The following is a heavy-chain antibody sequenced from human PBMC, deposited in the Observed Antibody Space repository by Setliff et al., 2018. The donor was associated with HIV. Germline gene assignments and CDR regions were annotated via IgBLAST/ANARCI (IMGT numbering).Heavy chain of an antibody. CDR2: INTDGSSI. D-gene: IGHD1-7*01. V-gene: IGHV3-74*01. CDR1: GFTFSNYW. Sequence: GGSLRLSCVASGFTFSNYWMHWVRQAPGKGLVWVSRINTDGSSISHADSVKGRFTISRDNSKDTLYLQMNSLRAEDTALYYCAKVRWTANYYFDCWGQGTLVTVSS. CDR3: AKVRWTANYYFDC. J-gene: IGHJ4*02.